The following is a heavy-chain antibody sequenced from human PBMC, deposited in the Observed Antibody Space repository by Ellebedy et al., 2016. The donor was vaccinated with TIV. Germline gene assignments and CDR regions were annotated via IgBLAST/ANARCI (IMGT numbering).Heavy chain of an antibody. J-gene: IGHJ4*02. D-gene: IGHD4-17*01. CDR3: AREAGGERYGDYARY. V-gene: IGHV1-18*04. CDR1: GYTFTSYG. CDR2: ISAYYGNT. Sequence: ASVKVSCKASGYTFTSYGISWVRQAPGQGLEWMGWISAYYGNTNYAQKLQGRVTMTTDTSTSTAYMELRSLRSDDTAVYYCAREAGGERYGDYARYWGQGTLVTVSS.